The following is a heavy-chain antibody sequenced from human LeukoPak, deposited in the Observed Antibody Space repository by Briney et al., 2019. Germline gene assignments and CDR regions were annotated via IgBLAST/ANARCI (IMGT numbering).Heavy chain of an antibody. D-gene: IGHD3-9*01. Sequence: ASVTVSFKSSGYTFTCYYMHWVRQAPGQGLEWMGWINPNSGGTNYAQKFQGRGTMTRDTSISTAYMELSRLRSDDTAVYYCARGHYDILTGYYSFDYWGQGTLVTVSS. CDR3: ARGHYDILTGYYSFDY. CDR2: INPNSGGT. J-gene: IGHJ4*02. V-gene: IGHV1-2*02. CDR1: GYTFTCYY.